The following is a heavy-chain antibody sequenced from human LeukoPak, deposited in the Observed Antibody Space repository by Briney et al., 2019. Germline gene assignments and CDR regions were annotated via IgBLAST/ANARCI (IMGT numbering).Heavy chain of an antibody. V-gene: IGHV3-7*01. J-gene: IGHJ4*02. CDR3: ARDPYGGNLGFWNY. D-gene: IGHD4-23*01. CDR1: GFTFSSYW. Sequence: GGSLRLSCAASGFTFSSYWMSWVRQAPGKGLEWVANIKQDGSEKYYVDSVKGRFTISRDNAKNSLYLQMNSLRAEDTAVYHCARDPYGGNLGFWNYWGQGTLVTVSS. CDR2: IKQDGSEK.